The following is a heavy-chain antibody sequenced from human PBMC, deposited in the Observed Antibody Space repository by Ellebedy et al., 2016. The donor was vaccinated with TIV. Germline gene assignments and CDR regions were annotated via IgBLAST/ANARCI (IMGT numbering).Heavy chain of an antibody. D-gene: IGHD3-22*01. J-gene: IGHJ4*02. CDR1: GFTFSRSA. V-gene: IGHV3-23*01. Sequence: GESLKISCAASGFTFSRSALSWVRQTPEKGLEWVAQISSWDYGGGTFYADSVRGRFTISRDDSRSTVHLQMIRLRAEDTALYYCAKDVDRASKDYWGQGTLVTVSS. CDR2: ISSWDYGGGT. CDR3: AKDVDRASKDY.